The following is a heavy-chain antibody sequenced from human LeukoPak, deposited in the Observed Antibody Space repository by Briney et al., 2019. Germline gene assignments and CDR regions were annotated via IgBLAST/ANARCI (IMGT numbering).Heavy chain of an antibody. Sequence: SGPTLVNPTQTLTLNCTFSGFSLSTRGEGVGWIRQPPGKALEWLSLIYWDDDKRYSPSLKSRLTITKDTSKNQVVLTMTNMDPVDTATYYCAHRRNVWSGDDAFDIWGQGTMVTVSS. CDR1: GFSLSTRGEG. V-gene: IGHV2-5*02. CDR2: IYWDDDK. J-gene: IGHJ3*02. D-gene: IGHD2-21*01. CDR3: AHRRNVWSGDDAFDI.